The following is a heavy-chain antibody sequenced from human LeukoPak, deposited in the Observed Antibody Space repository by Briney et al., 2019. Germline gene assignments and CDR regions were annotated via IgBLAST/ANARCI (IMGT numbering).Heavy chain of an antibody. CDR2: VSYDGSYK. Sequence: PGGSLRLSCAAAGFTFSKFAMHWVRQAPGKGLEWVAVVSYDGSYKYYADSVKGRFTISRDNSKNTLYLQMNSLRAEDTAVYYCARGRLYCSSTSCSDVLDYWGQGTLVTVSS. CDR1: GFTFSKFA. V-gene: IGHV3-30*04. J-gene: IGHJ4*02. D-gene: IGHD2-2*01. CDR3: ARGRLYCSSTSCSDVLDY.